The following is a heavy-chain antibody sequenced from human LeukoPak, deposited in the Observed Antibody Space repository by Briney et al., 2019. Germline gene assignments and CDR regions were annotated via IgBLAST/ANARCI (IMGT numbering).Heavy chain of an antibody. CDR3: ASFDYYGSGSYSGRGVYYYYYGMDV. J-gene: IGHJ6*02. V-gene: IGHV4-59*01. CDR1: GGSISSDY. Sequence: SETLSLTCTVSGGSISSDYWSWIRQPPGKGLEWIGYIYYSGSTNYNPSLKSRVTISVDTSKNQFSLKLSSVTAADTAVYYCASFDYYGSGSYSGRGVYYYYYGMDVWGQGTTVTVSS. D-gene: IGHD3-10*01. CDR2: IYYSGST.